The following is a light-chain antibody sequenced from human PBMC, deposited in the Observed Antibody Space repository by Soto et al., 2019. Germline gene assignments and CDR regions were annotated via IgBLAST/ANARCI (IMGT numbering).Light chain of an antibody. CDR1: QSVSSSY. Sequence: ELVLTQSPGTLSFSAGDRATLSCRASQSVSSSYLAWYQQKPGQAPRILIYDKSTRAAGTPDRLTGSGSGTDLNLTISRLEPEDFAVYYCQKRSNWPLTCGGGTKVDIK. V-gene: IGKV3D-20*02. CDR3: QKRSNWPLT. CDR2: DKS. J-gene: IGKJ4*01.